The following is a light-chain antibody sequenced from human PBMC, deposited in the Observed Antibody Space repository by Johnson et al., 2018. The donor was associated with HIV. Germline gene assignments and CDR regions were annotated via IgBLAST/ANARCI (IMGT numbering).Light chain of an antibody. CDR1: SSNIGNNY. CDR2: ENN. V-gene: IGLV1-51*02. CDR3: GTWDSSLSAYA. Sequence: SVLSQPPSVSAAPGQKVTISCSGSSSNIGNNYVSWYQQLPGTAPKLLIYENNKRPSGIPDRFSGSKSGTSATLGITGLQTGDEADYYCGTWDSSLSAYALGTGTKVTVL. J-gene: IGLJ1*01.